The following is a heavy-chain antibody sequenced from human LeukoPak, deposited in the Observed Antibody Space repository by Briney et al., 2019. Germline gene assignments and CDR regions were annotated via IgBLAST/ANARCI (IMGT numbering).Heavy chain of an antibody. V-gene: IGHV3-52*01. CDR3: VTGEAITMIVVVININY. CDR2: IKCDGSEK. D-gene: IGHD3-22*01. CDR1: GFTFGSSW. Sequence: GGSLRLSCAASGFTFGSSWMHWVCQAPGKGLEWVADIKCDGSEKYYVDSVKGRLTISRDNAKNSLYLQVNSLRTEDMTVYYCVTGEAITMIVVVININYCGLGGLVTVSS. J-gene: IGHJ4*03.